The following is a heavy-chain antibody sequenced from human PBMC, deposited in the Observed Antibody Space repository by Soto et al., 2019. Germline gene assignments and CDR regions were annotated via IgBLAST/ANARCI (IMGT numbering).Heavy chain of an antibody. J-gene: IGHJ6*02. CDR2: IYYSGST. D-gene: IGHD6-13*01. CDR3: ASSNIAAARFYYYGMDV. Sequence: PSETLSLTCTVSGGSISSYYWSWIRQPPGKGLEWIGYIYYSGSTNYNPSLKSRVTISVDASKNQFSLKLSSVTAADTAVYYCASSNIAAARFYYYGMDVRGRGTTVSVSS. CDR1: GGSISSYY. V-gene: IGHV4-59*01.